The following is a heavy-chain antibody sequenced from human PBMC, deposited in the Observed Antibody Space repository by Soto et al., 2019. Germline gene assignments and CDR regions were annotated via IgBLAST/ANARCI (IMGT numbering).Heavy chain of an antibody. CDR3: ARLNYGNFDY. CDR2: IYYSGST. D-gene: IGHD1-7*01. Sequence: SQTLSLTCTVSGSSISSYYWSWIRQPPGKGLEWIGYIYYSGSTNYNPSLKSRVTISVDTSKNQYSLKLSSVTAADTSAYYCARLNYGNFDYWGQGTLVTVSS. J-gene: IGHJ4*02. CDR1: GSSISSYY. V-gene: IGHV4-59*08.